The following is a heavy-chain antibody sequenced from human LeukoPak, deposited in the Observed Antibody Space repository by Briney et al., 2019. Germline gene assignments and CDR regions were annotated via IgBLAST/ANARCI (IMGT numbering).Heavy chain of an antibody. D-gene: IGHD6-19*01. Sequence: ASVKVSCKASGYTFTGHYVHWVRQAPGQGLEWMGWISPNSGDTDYAHRFQGRVTMTRDTSISTAYMELSRLTSDDTAVYYCARAAIAVAGDYHYHYMDVWGKGTTVTVSS. J-gene: IGHJ6*03. CDR3: ARAAIAVAGDYHYHYMDV. CDR2: ISPNSGDT. CDR1: GYTFTGHY. V-gene: IGHV1-2*07.